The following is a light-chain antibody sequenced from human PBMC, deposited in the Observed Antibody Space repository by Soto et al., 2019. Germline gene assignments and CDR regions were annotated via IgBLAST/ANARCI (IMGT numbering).Light chain of an antibody. Sequence: QSVLTQPPSASGTPGQRVTLSCSGSSSNIESNYVYWYQQLPGSAPKLLIYRNDQRPSGVPDRFSGSKSGTSASLAISGLRSEDEADYYCAAWDDSLSALVFGGGTKLTV. J-gene: IGLJ3*02. CDR1: SSNIESNY. CDR3: AAWDDSLSALV. V-gene: IGLV1-47*01. CDR2: RND.